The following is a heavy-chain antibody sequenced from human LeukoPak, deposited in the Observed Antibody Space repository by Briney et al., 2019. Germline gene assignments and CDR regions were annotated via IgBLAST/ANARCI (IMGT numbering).Heavy chain of an antibody. CDR1: GFPFSSYW. Sequence: PGGSLRLSCVASGFPFSSYWMNWVRQAPGKGLEWVANIKQDGSEKYYVDSVKGRFTISRDNAKNSLYLQMNSLRAEDTAVYYCARDLVNRGSGSYFDYWGQGALVTVSS. V-gene: IGHV3-7*01. D-gene: IGHD3-10*01. CDR3: ARDLVNRGSGSYFDY. CDR2: IKQDGSEK. J-gene: IGHJ4*02.